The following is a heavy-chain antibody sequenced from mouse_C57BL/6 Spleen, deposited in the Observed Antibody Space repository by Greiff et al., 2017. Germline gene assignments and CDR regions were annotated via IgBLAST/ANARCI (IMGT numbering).Heavy chain of an antibody. D-gene: IGHD2-3*01. V-gene: IGHV1-63*01. CDR3: AGREDGYCCAMDY. Sequence: QVQLQQSGAELVRPGTSVKLSCKASGYTFTNYWIGWAKQRPGHGLEWIGDIYPGGGYTNYNEKFKGKATLTADKSSSTAYMQLRSLTSEDSAIFYCAGREDGYCCAMDYWGHGTPVTVSA. CDR2: IYPGGGYT. CDR1: GYTFTNYW. J-gene: IGHJ4*01.